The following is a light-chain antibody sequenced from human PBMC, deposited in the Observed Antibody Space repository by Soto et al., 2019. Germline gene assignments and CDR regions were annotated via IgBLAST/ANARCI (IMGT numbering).Light chain of an antibody. Sequence: EVVMTQSPATLSVSPGEIATLSFSASQTVSRNLAWYQQRPGQAPRLLIYDISNRAAGVPARFSGSGSETEFTLTIRSLQSEDFAVYYCQQRSNWPPSITFGQGTRLEIK. J-gene: IGKJ5*01. CDR3: QQRSNWPPSIT. CDR2: DIS. V-gene: IGKV3-15*01. CDR1: QTVSRN.